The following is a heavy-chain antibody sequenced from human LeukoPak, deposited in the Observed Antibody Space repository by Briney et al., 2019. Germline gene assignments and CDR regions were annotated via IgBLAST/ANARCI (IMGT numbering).Heavy chain of an antibody. CDR3: ASPTSRSSGWFYFDY. Sequence: PGGSLRLSCAPSGFIVSINYMSWVRQAPGNGLQWVSVIYSDGGTYYADSVKGRFTISRDNSKNTLYLQMNSLRAEDTAVYYCASPTSRSSGWFYFDYWGQGALVTVSS. D-gene: IGHD6-19*01. J-gene: IGHJ4*02. CDR1: GFIVSINY. CDR2: IYSDGGT. V-gene: IGHV3-66*01.